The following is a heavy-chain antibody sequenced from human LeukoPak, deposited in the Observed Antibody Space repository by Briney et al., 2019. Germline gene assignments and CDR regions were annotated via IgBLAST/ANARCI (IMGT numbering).Heavy chain of an antibody. CDR2: INPSGGST. CDR3: ASGNYGDYQDY. V-gene: IGHV1-46*01. Sequence: ASVKVSCKASGYTFTSYYIHWVRQAPGQGLEWMGIINPSGGSTNYAQKFQGRVTMTRDTSTSTVYMELSSLRSEDSAVYYCASGNYGDYQDYWGQGTLVTVSS. D-gene: IGHD4-17*01. J-gene: IGHJ4*02. CDR1: GYTFTSYY.